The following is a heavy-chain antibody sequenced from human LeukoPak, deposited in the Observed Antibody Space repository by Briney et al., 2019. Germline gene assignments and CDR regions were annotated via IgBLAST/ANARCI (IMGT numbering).Heavy chain of an antibody. Sequence: SETLSLTCAVYGGSFSGYYWSWIRQPPGKGLEWIGEINHSGSTNYNPSLKSRVTISVDTSKNQFSLKLSSVTAADTAVYYCARGPSSWTSFDYWGQGTLVTVSS. V-gene: IGHV4-34*01. CDR1: GGSFSGYY. J-gene: IGHJ4*02. CDR3: ARGPSSWTSFDY. CDR2: INHSGST. D-gene: IGHD6-13*01.